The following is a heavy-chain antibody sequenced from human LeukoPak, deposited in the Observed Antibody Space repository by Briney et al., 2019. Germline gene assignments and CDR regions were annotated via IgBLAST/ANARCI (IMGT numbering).Heavy chain of an antibody. Sequence: AASVKVSCKTSGYTFTSYHINWVRQATGQGLGWMGWMNPYSGDRGYAQKFQGRVSITSDTSISTAYLELSSLRSDDTAVYFCARTTSLTASGYDYWGQGTLVTVSS. CDR1: GYTFTSYH. CDR3: ARTTSLTASGYDY. CDR2: MNPYSGDR. J-gene: IGHJ4*02. V-gene: IGHV1-8*03. D-gene: IGHD4-17*01.